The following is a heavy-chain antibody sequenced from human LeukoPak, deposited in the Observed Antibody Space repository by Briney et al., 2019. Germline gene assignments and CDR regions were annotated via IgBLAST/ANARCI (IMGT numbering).Heavy chain of an antibody. D-gene: IGHD6-13*01. V-gene: IGHV3-53*01. CDR1: GFTVSSNY. J-gene: IGHJ4*02. CDR3: ATAISSSWFNFDY. CDR2: IYSGGST. Sequence: GGSLRLSCAASGFTVSSNYMSWVRQAPGKWLEWVSVIYSGGSTYYADSVKGRFTISRDNSKNTLYLQMNSPRAEDTAVYYCATAISSSWFNFDYWGQGTLVTVSS.